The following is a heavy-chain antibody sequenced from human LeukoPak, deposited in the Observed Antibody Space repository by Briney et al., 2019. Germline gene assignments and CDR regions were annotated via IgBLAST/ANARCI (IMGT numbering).Heavy chain of an antibody. J-gene: IGHJ4*02. Sequence: GASVKVSCKASGYTFTSYDINWVRQATGQGLEWMGWMNPNSGRTGYAQKFQDRLTMTWNTSTSTAYMELSSLGSDDTAVYYCAREGLDCWGQGTLVTVSS. CDR1: GYTFTSYD. CDR2: MNPNSGRT. CDR3: AREGLDC. V-gene: IGHV1-8*01.